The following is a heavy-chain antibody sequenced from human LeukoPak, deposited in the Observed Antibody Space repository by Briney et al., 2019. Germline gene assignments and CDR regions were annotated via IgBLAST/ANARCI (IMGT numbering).Heavy chain of an antibody. CDR3: AREGVAGTGLDY. CDR1: RDTFTSYD. CDR2: INPSGGST. V-gene: IGHV1-46*01. J-gene: IGHJ4*02. Sequence: ASVKVSCKASRDTFTSYDIIWVRQATGQGLEWMGIINPSGGSTSYAQKFQGRVTMTRDTSTSIVYMELSSLRSEDTAVYYCAREGVAGTGLDYWGQGTLVTVSS. D-gene: IGHD6-13*01.